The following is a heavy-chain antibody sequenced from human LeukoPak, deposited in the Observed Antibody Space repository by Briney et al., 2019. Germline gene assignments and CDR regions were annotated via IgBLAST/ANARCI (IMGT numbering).Heavy chain of an antibody. CDR2: IWYDGSNK. Sequence: GRSLRLSCAASGFTFSSYRMHWVRQAPGKGLERVAVIWYDGSNKYYADSVKGRFAISRDNSKNTLYLQMNRLRAEDTAVYYCARVGVATIDPEDYYYYYGMDVWGKGTTVTVSS. D-gene: IGHD5-12*01. V-gene: IGHV3-33*01. J-gene: IGHJ6*04. CDR3: ARVGVATIDPEDYYYYYGMDV. CDR1: GFTFSSYR.